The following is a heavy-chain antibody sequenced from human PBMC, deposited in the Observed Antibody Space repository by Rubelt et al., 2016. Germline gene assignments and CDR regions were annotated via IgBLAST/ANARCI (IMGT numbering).Heavy chain of an antibody. V-gene: IGHV3-7*01. J-gene: IGHJ4*02. CDR2: IKQDGSEK. D-gene: IGHD3-22*01. CDR3: ARASPYDSSGYCGY. Sequence: GGGLVQPGGSLRLSCAASGFTFSSYWMSWVRQAPGKGLEWVANIKQDGSEKYYVDSVKGRFTISRDNAKNSLYLQMNSLRAEDTAVYYCARASPYDSSGYCGYWGQGTLVTVSS. CDR1: GFTFSSYW.